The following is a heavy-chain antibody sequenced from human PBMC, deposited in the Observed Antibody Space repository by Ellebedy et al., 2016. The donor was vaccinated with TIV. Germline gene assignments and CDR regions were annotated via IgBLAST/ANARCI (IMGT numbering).Heavy chain of an antibody. Sequence: ASVKVSXXASGYTFTGYYMHWVRQAPGQGLEWMGWINPNSGGTNYAQKFQGWVTMTRDTSISTAYMELSRLRSDDTAVYYCAREGCSSTSCERNWFDPWGQGTLVTVSS. CDR3: AREGCSSTSCERNWFDP. CDR1: GYTFTGYY. CDR2: INPNSGGT. V-gene: IGHV1-2*04. D-gene: IGHD2-2*01. J-gene: IGHJ5*02.